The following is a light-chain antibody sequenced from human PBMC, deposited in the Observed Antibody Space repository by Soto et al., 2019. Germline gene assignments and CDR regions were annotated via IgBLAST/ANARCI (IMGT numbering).Light chain of an antibody. CDR2: AAS. V-gene: IGKV1-39*01. Sequence: DLQMTQSPSSLSASVGDTVTITCRASQSISVHLNWYQQKPGKVPKLLIYAASNLHSGVPSRFSGSGSETDFAFTISSLEPEDFATYYCQQSYITPYTFGQGTRLEIK. CDR1: QSISVH. CDR3: QQSYITPYT. J-gene: IGKJ2*01.